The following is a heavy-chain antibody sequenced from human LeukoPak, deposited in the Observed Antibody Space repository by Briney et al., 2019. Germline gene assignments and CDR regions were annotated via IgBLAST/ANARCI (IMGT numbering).Heavy chain of an antibody. V-gene: IGHV3-21*01. J-gene: IGHJ1*01. CDR2: ISSSSSYI. Sequence: GGSVRLSCAASGFTFSSYSMNWVRQAPGKGLEWASSISSSSSYIYYADSVKGRFTISRDNAKNSLYLQMNSLRAEDTAVYYCARERFTIFGVVTEGYFQHWGQGTLVTVSS. D-gene: IGHD3-3*01. CDR3: ARERFTIFGVVTEGYFQH. CDR1: GFTFSSYS.